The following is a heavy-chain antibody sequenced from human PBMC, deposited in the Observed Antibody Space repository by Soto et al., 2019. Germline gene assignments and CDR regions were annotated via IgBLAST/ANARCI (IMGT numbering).Heavy chain of an antibody. V-gene: IGHV4-59*01. D-gene: IGHD4-17*01. Sequence: PSETLSLTCTVSGGSISSYYWSWIRQPPGKGLEWIGYIYYSGSTNYNPSLKSRVTISVDTSKNQFSLKLSSVTAADTAVCYCAGCDYEDWFDPWGQGTLVTVSS. CDR2: IYYSGST. CDR3: AGCDYEDWFDP. CDR1: GGSISSYY. J-gene: IGHJ5*02.